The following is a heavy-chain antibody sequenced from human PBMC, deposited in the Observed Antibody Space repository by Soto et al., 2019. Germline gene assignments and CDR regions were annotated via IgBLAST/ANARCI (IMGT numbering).Heavy chain of an antibody. J-gene: IGHJ5*02. CDR2: IIPIFGTA. CDR3: ARVSYYYDSSGEYNWFDP. D-gene: IGHD3-22*01. Sequence: SVKVSCKASGGTFSSYAISWVRQAPGQGLEWMGGIIPIFGTANYAQKFQGRVTITADESTSTAYTELSSLRSEDTAVYYCARVSYYYDSSGEYNWFDPWGQGTLVTVSS. V-gene: IGHV1-69*13. CDR1: GGTFSSYA.